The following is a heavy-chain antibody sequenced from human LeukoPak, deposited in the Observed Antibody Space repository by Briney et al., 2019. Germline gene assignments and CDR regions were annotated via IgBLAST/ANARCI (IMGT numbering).Heavy chain of an antibody. CDR2: INHSGST. J-gene: IGHJ4*02. CDR3: ARTRWLQSLFDY. V-gene: IGHV4-34*01. D-gene: IGHD5-24*01. CDR1: GVSFSGYY. Sequence: SETLSLTCVVYGVSFSGYYWSWIRQPPGKGLEWIGEINHSGSTNYNPSLMSRVTISVDTSKNQFSLKLRSVTAADTAVYYCARTRWLQSLFDYWGQGTLVTVSS.